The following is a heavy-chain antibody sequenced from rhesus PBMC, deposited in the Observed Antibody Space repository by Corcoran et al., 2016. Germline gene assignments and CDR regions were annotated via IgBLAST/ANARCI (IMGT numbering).Heavy chain of an antibody. CDR3: ARVGVGATTGFDY. D-gene: IGHD1-44*02. CDR1: GGSFSGYY. CDR2: ISGSSWSN. J-gene: IGHJ4*01. Sequence: QVQLQESGPGLVKPSETLSLTCAVSGGSFSGYYWGWIRQPPGKGLEWIGYISGSSWSNHYDPALNSRVTISTDTSKDPCSLKLSSVTAADTAVYYCARVGVGATTGFDYWGQGVLVTVSS. V-gene: IGHV4-165*01.